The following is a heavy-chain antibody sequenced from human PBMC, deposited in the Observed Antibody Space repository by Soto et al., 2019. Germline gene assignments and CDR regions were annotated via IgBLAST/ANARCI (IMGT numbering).Heavy chain of an antibody. CDR1: GFTFSSYS. Sequence: GGSLRLSCEASGFTFSSYSMNWVRQATGKGLEWVSSISPSSTNIYYAGSVKGRFTISRDNSKNTLYLQMNSLRAEDTAVYYCAKGPNYDILTGRYYYYYMAVWGKGTTVTVSS. CDR3: AKGPNYDILTGRYYYYYMAV. J-gene: IGHJ6*03. D-gene: IGHD3-9*01. CDR2: ISPSSTNI. V-gene: IGHV3-21*04.